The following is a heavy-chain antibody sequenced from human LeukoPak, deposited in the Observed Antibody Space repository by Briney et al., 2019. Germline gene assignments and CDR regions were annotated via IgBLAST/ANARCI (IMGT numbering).Heavy chain of an antibody. D-gene: IGHD5-24*01. V-gene: IGHV6-1*01. J-gene: IGHJ4*02. CDR1: GDSVSSNSAA. Sequence: PSQTLSLTCAISGDSVSSNSAAWNWIRQSPSRGLEWLGRTYYRSKWYNDYAVSVKSRITINPDTSKNQFSLQLNSVTPEDTAVYYCARDRLTRDGYKTNTRYFDYWGQGTLVTVSS. CDR2: TYYRSKWYN. CDR3: ARDRLTRDGYKTNTRYFDY.